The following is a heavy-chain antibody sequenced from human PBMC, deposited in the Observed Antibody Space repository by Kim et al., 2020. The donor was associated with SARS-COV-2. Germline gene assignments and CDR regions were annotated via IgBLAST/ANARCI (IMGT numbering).Heavy chain of an antibody. CDR2: ISSSGSYT. Sequence: GGSLRLSCAASGFTFSDYYMSWIRQAPGKGLECVSFISSSGSYTNYADSVKGRYTISRDNAKKSLYLQMNSLRAEDTAVYYCAFSSGSHGVFDYWGQGT. J-gene: IGHJ4*02. CDR3: AFSSGSHGVFDY. D-gene: IGHD6-19*01. CDR1: GFTFSDYY. V-gene: IGHV3-11*03.